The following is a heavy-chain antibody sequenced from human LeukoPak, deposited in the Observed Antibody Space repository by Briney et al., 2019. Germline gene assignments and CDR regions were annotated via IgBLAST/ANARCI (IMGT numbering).Heavy chain of an antibody. CDR1: GYSFTHSW. CDR2: IFTGDADT. CDR3: ATLGGNARNFDY. J-gene: IGHJ4*02. D-gene: IGHD4-23*01. Sequence: GGPLEFSGKGSGYSFTHSWSGWVRKMPGTGREWMHNIFTGDADTRYSPSFQGKVTISADKSISTAYLQWSSLKASDTAMYYCATLGGNARNFDYWGQGTLVTVSS. V-gene: IGHV5-51*03.